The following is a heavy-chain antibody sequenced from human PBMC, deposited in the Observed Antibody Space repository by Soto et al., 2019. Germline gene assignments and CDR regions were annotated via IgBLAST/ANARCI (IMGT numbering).Heavy chain of an antibody. CDR2: INHSGST. D-gene: IGHD6-19*01. CDR1: GGSFSGYY. Sequence: PSETLSLTCAVYGGSFSGYYWSWIRQPPGKGLEWIGEINHSGSTNYNPSLKSRVTISVDTSKNQFSLKLSSVTAADTAVYYCARGNQKPMAVAGTWFDPWGQGTLVTVSS. J-gene: IGHJ5*02. V-gene: IGHV4-34*01. CDR3: ARGNQKPMAVAGTWFDP.